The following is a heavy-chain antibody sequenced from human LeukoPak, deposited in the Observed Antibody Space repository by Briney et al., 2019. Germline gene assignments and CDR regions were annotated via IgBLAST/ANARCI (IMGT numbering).Heavy chain of an antibody. J-gene: IGHJ4*02. V-gene: IGHV1-3*01. CDR2: ITVASGNT. CDR1: GYTFITSS. Sequence: ASVKVSCKTLGYTFITSSIYWVRQAPGQRLEWLGWITVASGNTRYSGNLQGRVTLTRDTSANTAYMELRNLKFEDTAVYYCVGGSLGYWGQGTLVTVSP. CDR3: VGGSLGY.